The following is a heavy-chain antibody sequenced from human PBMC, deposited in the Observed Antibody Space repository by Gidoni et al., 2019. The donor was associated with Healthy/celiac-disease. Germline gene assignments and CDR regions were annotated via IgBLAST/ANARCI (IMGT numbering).Heavy chain of an antibody. D-gene: IGHD3-10*01. CDR3: VKATTITMVRGVIKASDFDI. J-gene: IGHJ3*02. CDR1: GFPFSSYA. CDR2: ISSNGGST. Sequence: EVQLVESGGGLVQPGGALRLSCSASGFPFSSYAMLWVRQAPGKGLEYFSAISSNGGSTYYADSVKGRFTISRDNSKNTLYLQMSSLRAEDTAVYYCVKATTITMVRGVIKASDFDIWGQGTMVTVSS. V-gene: IGHV3-64D*06.